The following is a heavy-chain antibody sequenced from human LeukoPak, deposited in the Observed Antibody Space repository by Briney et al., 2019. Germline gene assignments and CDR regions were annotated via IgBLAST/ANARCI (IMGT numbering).Heavy chain of an antibody. CDR1: GYTFTSYG. J-gene: IGHJ4*02. CDR2: INPNSGGT. V-gene: IGHV1-2*02. Sequence: ASVKVSCKASGYTFTSYGISWVRQAPGQGLEWMGWINPNSGGTNYAQKFQGRVTMTRDTSISTAYMELSRLRSDDTAVYYCARDRFVTTANFDYWGQGTLVTVSS. D-gene: IGHD4-17*01. CDR3: ARDRFVTTANFDY.